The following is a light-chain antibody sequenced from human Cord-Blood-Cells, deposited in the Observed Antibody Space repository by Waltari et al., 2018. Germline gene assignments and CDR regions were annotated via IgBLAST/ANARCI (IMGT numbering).Light chain of an antibody. CDR3: SSYTSSSTLWV. Sequence: QSALTHPASVSGSPGPSIPISCTGTSSDVGGYNYVPWYQQHQGKAPKLMIYDVSNRPSGVSNRFSCSKSGNTASLTISGLQAEDEADYYCSSYTSSSTLWVFGGGTKLTVL. V-gene: IGLV2-14*01. CDR2: DVS. J-gene: IGLJ3*02. CDR1: SSDVGGYNY.